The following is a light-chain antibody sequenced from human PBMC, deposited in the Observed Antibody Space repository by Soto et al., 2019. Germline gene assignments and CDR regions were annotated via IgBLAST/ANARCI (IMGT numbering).Light chain of an antibody. Sequence: QSALTQPPSVSGSPGQSVTISCTGTSSDGGSYDRVSWYQHPPGTAPKLMIYEVSNRPSGVPDRFSGSKSGHTASLTISGLQAEDEAEYYCTSYTSSNTFVFGTGTKVTVL. J-gene: IGLJ1*01. CDR3: TSYTSSNTFV. CDR2: EVS. CDR1: SSDGGSYDR. V-gene: IGLV2-18*02.